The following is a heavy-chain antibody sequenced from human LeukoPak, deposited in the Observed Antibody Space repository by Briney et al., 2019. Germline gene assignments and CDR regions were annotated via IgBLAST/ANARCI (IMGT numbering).Heavy chain of an antibody. V-gene: IGHV3-7*01. Sequence: GGSLRLSCAASGFTFSSYWMSWVRQAPGMGLEWVANIKQDGSEKYYVDSVKGRFTISRDNAKNSLYLQMNSLRAEDTAVYYCARVCTIFGVVIMDYFDYWGQGTLVTVSS. CDR2: IKQDGSEK. D-gene: IGHD3-3*01. CDR3: ARVCTIFGVVIMDYFDY. CDR1: GFTFSSYW. J-gene: IGHJ4*02.